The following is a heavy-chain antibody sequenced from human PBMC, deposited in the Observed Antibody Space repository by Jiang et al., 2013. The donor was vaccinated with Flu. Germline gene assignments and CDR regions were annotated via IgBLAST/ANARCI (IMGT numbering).Heavy chain of an antibody. J-gene: IGHJ3*02. D-gene: IGHD2-21*02. CDR3: ASHPYCGGDCSTGFDI. Sequence: GSTNYNPSLKSRVTISVDTSKNQFSLKLSSVTAADTAVYYRASHPYCGGDCSTGFDIWGQGTMVTVSS. V-gene: IGHV4-59*01. CDR2: GST.